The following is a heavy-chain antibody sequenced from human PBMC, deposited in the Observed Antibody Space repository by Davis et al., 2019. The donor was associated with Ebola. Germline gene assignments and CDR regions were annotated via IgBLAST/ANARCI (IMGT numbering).Heavy chain of an antibody. D-gene: IGHD2-15*01. CDR2: IYPGDSDT. CDR3: ATTTLGYCSGGSCYSGYYYGMDV. J-gene: IGHJ6*02. V-gene: IGHV5-51*01. CDR1: GYIFTTYW. Sequence: GESLKISCKGSGYIFTTYWIGWVRQMPGKGLELMGIIYPGDSDTRYSPSFQGQVTISADKSISTAYLKWSSLKASDTAMYYCATTTLGYCSGGSCYSGYYYGMDVWGQGTTVTVSS.